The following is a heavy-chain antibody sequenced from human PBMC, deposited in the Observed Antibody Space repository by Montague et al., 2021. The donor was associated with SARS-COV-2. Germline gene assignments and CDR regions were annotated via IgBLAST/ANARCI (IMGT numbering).Heavy chain of an antibody. CDR3: ARYIGSAGIYYYYGMDV. Sequence: CAISGDSVVELRRRSEEHTSDLQSHLDRMGRTYYRTKWFYDYAVTLKSRLTIKPDTSKNQFSLQLNSVTPEDPAVYYCARYIGSAGIYYYYGMDVWGQGTKVTVSS. V-gene: IGHV6-1*01. D-gene: IGHD3-10*01. J-gene: IGHJ6*02. CDR2: TYYRTKWFY. CDR1: GDSVVELRRR.